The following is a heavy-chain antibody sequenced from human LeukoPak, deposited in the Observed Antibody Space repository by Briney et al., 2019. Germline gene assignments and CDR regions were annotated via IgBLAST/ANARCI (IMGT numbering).Heavy chain of an antibody. Sequence: GRSLRLSCVGSGFLFDDHAMHWVRQPPGKGLERVSVISWHSRTIGYGDSVKGRFTISRDNTKNSLYLQMNSLRPEDTASYYCAKSTDSSASPDSWGQGTLVTVSS. CDR1: GFLFDDHA. D-gene: IGHD3-22*01. J-gene: IGHJ5*02. CDR2: ISWHSRTI. V-gene: IGHV3-9*01. CDR3: AKSTDSSASPDS.